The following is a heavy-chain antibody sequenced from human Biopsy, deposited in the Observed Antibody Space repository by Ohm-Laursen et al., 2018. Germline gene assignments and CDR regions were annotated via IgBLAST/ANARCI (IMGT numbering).Heavy chain of an antibody. J-gene: IGHJ6*02. CDR2: IYSSGST. CDR3: ARVMTTIGYYYAMVV. Sequence: TLSLTCTVSGGSISTYYWTWIRQPPGKGLEWLGHIYSSGSTNYNPSLQRRVTISVDTSKSQFSLKLTSVTAADTAVYYCARVMTTIGYYYAMVVWGQGTRVTVSS. D-gene: IGHD5-24*01. V-gene: IGHV4-59*01. CDR1: GGSISTYY.